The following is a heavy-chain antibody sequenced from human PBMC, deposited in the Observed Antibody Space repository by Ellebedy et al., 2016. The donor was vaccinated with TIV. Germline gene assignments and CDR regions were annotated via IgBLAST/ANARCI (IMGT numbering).Heavy chain of an antibody. J-gene: IGHJ3*02. CDR2: INQGGSER. V-gene: IGHV3-7*01. CDR1: GFSFRSYW. D-gene: IGHD4-17*01. Sequence: GGSLRLSCATSGFSFRSYWMSWVRQAPGKGLEWAANINQGGSERHYVDSVKGRFTISRDNAKNSLYLEMNSLRAEDTAVYYCATDGSYGDYLSPAHAFEIWGQGTVVAVSS. CDR3: ATDGSYGDYLSPAHAFEI.